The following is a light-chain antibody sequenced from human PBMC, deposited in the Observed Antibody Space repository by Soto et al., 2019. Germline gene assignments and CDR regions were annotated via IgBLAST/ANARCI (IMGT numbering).Light chain of an antibody. CDR1: SSDVGGYNY. V-gene: IGLV2-14*01. CDR2: EVS. J-gene: IGLJ2*01. CDR3: SSSTSSSTLDVV. Sequence: QSALTQPASVSGSLGQSITISCTGTSSDVGGYNYVSWYQQHPGKAPKLMIYEVSNRPSGVSNRFSGSKSGNTASLTISGLQAEDEADYYCSSSTSSSTLDVVFGGGTKLTVL.